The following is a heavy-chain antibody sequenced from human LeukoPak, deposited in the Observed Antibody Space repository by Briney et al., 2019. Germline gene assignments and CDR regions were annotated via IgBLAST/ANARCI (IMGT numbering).Heavy chain of an antibody. CDR3: ATTQDCSSASCYRPFDC. D-gene: IGHD2-2*01. Sequence: GGSLRLFCAASGFIFSSYAMHWVRQAPGKGLEWVAVISSDGSNKDYVDSVKGRFTISRDNSQNTLYLQMNSLRVEDTAIYYCATTQDCSSASCYRPFDCWGQGTLVTVSS. CDR1: GFIFSSYA. CDR2: ISSDGSNK. J-gene: IGHJ4*02. V-gene: IGHV3-30*04.